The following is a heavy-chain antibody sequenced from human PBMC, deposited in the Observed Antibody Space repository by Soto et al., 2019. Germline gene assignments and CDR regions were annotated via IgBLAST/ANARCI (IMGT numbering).Heavy chain of an antibody. Sequence: ETLSLTCAVSGYSISSGYYWGWIRQPPGKGLEWIGSIYHSGSTYYNPSLKSRVTISVDTSKNQFSLKLSSVTAADTAVYYCARDSSGYYRRRYAFDIWGQGTMVTVS. V-gene: IGHV4-38-2*02. J-gene: IGHJ3*02. CDR1: GYSISSGYY. D-gene: IGHD3-22*01. CDR2: IYHSGST. CDR3: ARDSSGYYRRRYAFDI.